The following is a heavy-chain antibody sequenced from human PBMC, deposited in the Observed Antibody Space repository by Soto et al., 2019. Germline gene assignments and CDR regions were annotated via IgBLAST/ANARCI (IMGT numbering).Heavy chain of an antibody. V-gene: IGHV1-69*13. CDR2: IIPIFGTA. CDR1: GGTFSSYA. CDR3: ARDAPSYCGGDCYLDFDY. D-gene: IGHD2-21*02. Sequence: GASVKVSRKASGGTFSSYAISWVRQAPGQGLEWMGGIIPIFGTANYAQKFQGRVTITADESTSTAYMELSSLRSEDTAVYYCARDAPSYCGGDCYLDFDYWGQGTLVTVSS. J-gene: IGHJ4*02.